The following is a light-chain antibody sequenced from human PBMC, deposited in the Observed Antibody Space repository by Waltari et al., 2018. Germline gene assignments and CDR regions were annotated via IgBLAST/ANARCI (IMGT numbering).Light chain of an antibody. CDR2: RAS. J-gene: IGKJ5*01. CDR1: QNINKL. V-gene: IGKV3-15*01. CDR3: QEYNNWPIT. Sequence: EVVMTQSPATLSVSPGERATLSCRASQNINKLLAWYQQKPGHAPRLLSFRASTRATGIPVRFSGSGSGTEFTLTISSLQSEDFAIYDCQEYNNWPITFDEGTPLEIK.